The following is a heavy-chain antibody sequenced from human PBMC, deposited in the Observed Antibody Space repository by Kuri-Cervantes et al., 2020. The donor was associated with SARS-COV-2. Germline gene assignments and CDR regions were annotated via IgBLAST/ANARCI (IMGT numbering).Heavy chain of an antibody. CDR2: IYASGST. CDR1: GGSISSSSYY. V-gene: IGHV4-61*05. CDR3: ARGPLPYDILTGYPMDYYYYMDV. D-gene: IGHD3-9*01. J-gene: IGHJ6*03. Sequence: SETLSLTCTVSGGSISSSSYYWGWIRQPPGKGLEWIGYIYASGSTNYNPSLKSRVTISIDTSRNQFSLKLKSVTAADTAVYYCARGPLPYDILTGYPMDYYYYMDVWGKGTTVTVSS.